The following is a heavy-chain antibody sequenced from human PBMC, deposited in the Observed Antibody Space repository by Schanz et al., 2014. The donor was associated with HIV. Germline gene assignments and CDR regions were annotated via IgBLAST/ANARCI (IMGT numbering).Heavy chain of an antibody. J-gene: IGHJ6*02. CDR2: IYSGGST. D-gene: IGHD3-22*01. Sequence: QLQLQESGPGLVKPSETLSLSCSVSGGSISSDSYYWAWIRQPPGKGLEWIGSIYSGGSTDYNPSLKGRVTISVDTSKSQFSLTLSSVTAGDTAVYYCARGEGYYYDSSGFPLASGMDVWGQGTTVTVSS. CDR1: GGSISSDSYY. V-gene: IGHV4-39*01. CDR3: ARGEGYYYDSSGFPLASGMDV.